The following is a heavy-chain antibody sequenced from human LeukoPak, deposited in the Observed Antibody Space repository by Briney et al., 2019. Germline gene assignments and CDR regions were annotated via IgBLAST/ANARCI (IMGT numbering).Heavy chain of an antibody. CDR3: ARDRAIAVAGGIDY. J-gene: IGHJ4*02. CDR1: GFIFSSYS. V-gene: IGHV3-23*01. CDR2: ITGSGGNT. D-gene: IGHD6-19*01. Sequence: GGSLRLSCAASGFIFSSYSMSWVRQAPGKGLEWVSVITGSGGNTYYADSVKGRFTISKDNSKNTLYLQMNSLRAEDTAVYYCARDRAIAVAGGIDYWGQGTLVTVSS.